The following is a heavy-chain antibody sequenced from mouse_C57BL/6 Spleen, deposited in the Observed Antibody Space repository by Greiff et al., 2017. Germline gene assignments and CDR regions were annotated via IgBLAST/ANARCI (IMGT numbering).Heavy chain of an antibody. CDR3: ARSARGAMDY. Sequence: VQLQQSGPGLVKPSQSLSLTCSVTGYSITSGYYWNWIRQFPGNKLEWMGYISYDGSNKYNPSLKNRISITRDTSKKQFFLKLNSVTTEDTATYYCARSARGAMDYWGQGTSVTVAS. J-gene: IGHJ4*01. CDR2: ISYDGSN. CDR1: GYSITSGYY. V-gene: IGHV3-6*01.